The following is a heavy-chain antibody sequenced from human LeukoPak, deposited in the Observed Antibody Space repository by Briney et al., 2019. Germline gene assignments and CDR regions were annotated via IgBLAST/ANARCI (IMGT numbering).Heavy chain of an antibody. V-gene: IGHV3-30*02. CDR3: AKDRNADYYYYYMDV. Sequence: PGGSLRLSCAASGFTFSSYGMHWVRQAPGKGLEWVAFIRYDGSNKYYADSVKGRFTISRDNSKNTLYLQMNSLRAEDTAVYYCAKDRNADYYYYYMDVWGKGTTVTVSS. CDR2: IRYDGSNK. J-gene: IGHJ6*03. CDR1: GFTFSSYG.